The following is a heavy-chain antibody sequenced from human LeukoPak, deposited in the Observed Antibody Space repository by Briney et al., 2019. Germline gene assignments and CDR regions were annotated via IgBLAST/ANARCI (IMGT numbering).Heavy chain of an antibody. CDR2: ISAYNGNT. CDR3: ASRVGATTATDAFDI. V-gene: IGHV1-18*01. CDR1: GYXFTSYG. D-gene: IGHD1-26*01. J-gene: IGHJ3*02. Sequence: ASVKVSCKAPGYXFTSYGISWVRQAPGQGLEWMGWISAYNGNTNYAQKLQGRVTMTTDTSTSTAYMELRSLRSDDTAVYYCASRVGATTATDAFDIWGQGTMVTVSS.